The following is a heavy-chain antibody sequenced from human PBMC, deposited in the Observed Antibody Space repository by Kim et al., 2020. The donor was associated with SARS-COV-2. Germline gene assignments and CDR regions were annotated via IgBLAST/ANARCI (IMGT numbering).Heavy chain of an antibody. J-gene: IGHJ4*02. CDR3: ASVRDGYNYFPY. CDR1: GGTFSSYA. CDR2: IIPILGIA. Sequence: SVKVSCKASGGTFSSYAISWVRQAPGQGLEWMGRIIPILGIANYAQKFQGRVTITADKSTSTAYMELSSLRSEDTAVYYCASVRDGYNYFPYWGQGTLVTVSS. V-gene: IGHV1-69*04. D-gene: IGHD5-12*01.